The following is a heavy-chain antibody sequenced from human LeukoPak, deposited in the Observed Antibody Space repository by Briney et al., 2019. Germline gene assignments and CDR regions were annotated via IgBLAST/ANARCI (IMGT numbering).Heavy chain of an antibody. CDR1: GYTFTSYG. D-gene: IGHD3-3*01. J-gene: IGHJ4*02. V-gene: IGHV1-18*01. CDR3: ATRYYDFWSGLSHLDY. CDR2: ISAYNGNT. Sequence: ASVKVSCKASGYTFTSYGISWVRQAPGQGLEWMGWISAYNGNTNYAQKLQGRVTMTTDTSTDTAYMELSSLRSEDTAVYYCATRYYDFWSGLSHLDYWGQGTLVTVSS.